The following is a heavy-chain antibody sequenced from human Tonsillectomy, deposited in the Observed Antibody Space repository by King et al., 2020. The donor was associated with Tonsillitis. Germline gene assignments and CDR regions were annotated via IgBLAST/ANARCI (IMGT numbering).Heavy chain of an antibody. CDR2: IKQDGGEK. CDR1: GFTFSNFW. CDR3: ARGSGWLIDY. J-gene: IGHJ4*02. D-gene: IGHD6-25*01. V-gene: IGHV3-7*03. Sequence: EVQLVESGGGLIQPGGSLRLSCVASGFTFSNFWVNWVRQAPGKGLEWVANIKQDGGEKNYADSVKGRFTISRDNAKNSLFLQLNSLRVENTAVYFCARGSGWLIDYWGQGTLVSVSS.